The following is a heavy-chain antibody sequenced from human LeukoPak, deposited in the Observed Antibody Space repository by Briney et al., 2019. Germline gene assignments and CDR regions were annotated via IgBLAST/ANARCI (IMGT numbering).Heavy chain of an antibody. V-gene: IGHV4-34*01. Sequence: SETLSLTCAVYGGSFSGYYWSWIRQPPGKGLEWIGETNHSGRTNYNPSLQSRVTISIDTSKNQFSLKLRFVTAADTAVYYCARVRCSGGSCPYYYYYYYMDVWGKGTTVTVSS. CDR1: GGSFSGYY. CDR2: TNHSGRT. CDR3: ARVRCSGGSCPYYYYYYYMDV. D-gene: IGHD2-15*01. J-gene: IGHJ6*03.